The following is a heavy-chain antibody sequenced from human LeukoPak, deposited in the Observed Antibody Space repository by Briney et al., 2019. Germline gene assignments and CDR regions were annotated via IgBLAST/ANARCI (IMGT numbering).Heavy chain of an antibody. CDR1: GFTLSSYN. J-gene: IGHJ5*02. D-gene: IGHD4-17*01. Sequence: GGSLRLSCAASGFTLSSYNMHWVRQAPGKGLEWVAVISDDGSNRYYADSVKGRFTISRDNSKNTLFLQMNSLRAEDTAVYYCAKKWGDGDYVSWFDPWGQGTLVTVSS. CDR2: ISDDGSNR. V-gene: IGHV3-30-3*02. CDR3: AKKWGDGDYVSWFDP.